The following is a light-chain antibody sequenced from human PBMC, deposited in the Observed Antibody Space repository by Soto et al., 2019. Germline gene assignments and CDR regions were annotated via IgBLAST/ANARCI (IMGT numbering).Light chain of an antibody. Sequence: EIVLTQSPGTLSLSPGGRATLSCRTSQSVSRNYLAWYQQKPGQAPRLFIYGASSRAAGIPDRFSGFGSGTDFTLTISRLEPDDFAVYYCQQYDSSPWTFGQGTKVEVK. J-gene: IGKJ1*01. V-gene: IGKV3-20*01. CDR2: GAS. CDR1: QSVSRNY. CDR3: QQYDSSPWT.